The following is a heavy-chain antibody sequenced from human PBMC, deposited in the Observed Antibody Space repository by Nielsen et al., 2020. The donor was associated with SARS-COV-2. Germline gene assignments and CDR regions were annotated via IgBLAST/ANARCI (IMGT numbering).Heavy chain of an antibody. J-gene: IGHJ4*02. D-gene: IGHD4-17*01. CDR1: GFSLNTGGMC. CDR2: IDWDDDK. V-gene: IGHV2-70*11. Sequence: SGPTLVKPTQTLTLTCTFSGFSLNTGGMCMSWIRQPPGKALEWLARIDWDDDKYYNLSLRTRLTISKDTSKNQVVLTITNMDPVDTATYYCARIFGYGDYDFDHWGQGILVTVSS. CDR3: ARIFGYGDYDFDH.